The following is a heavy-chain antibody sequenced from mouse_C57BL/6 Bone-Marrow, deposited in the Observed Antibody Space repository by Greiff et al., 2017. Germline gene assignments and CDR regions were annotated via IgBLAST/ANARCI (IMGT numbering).Heavy chain of an antibody. CDR2: IYPGSGST. CDR1: GYTFTSYW. J-gene: IGHJ2*01. CDR3: ARKGTGFLFDY. V-gene: IGHV1-55*01. D-gene: IGHD4-1*01. Sequence: QVHLQQPGAVLVKPGASVKMSCKASGYTFTSYWITWVKQRPGQGLEWIGDIYPGSGSTNYYEKFKSKVTLTVDTSSSKAYMQLSSLTSEDSAVYYCARKGTGFLFDYWGQGTTLTVSS.